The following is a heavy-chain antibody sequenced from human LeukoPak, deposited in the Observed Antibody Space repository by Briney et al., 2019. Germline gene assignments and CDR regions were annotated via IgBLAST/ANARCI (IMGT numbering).Heavy chain of an antibody. Sequence: GGSLRLSCAATGFTLSTYIMNWLRQAPGKGLEWISYINSSSSSIYYADSVKGRLTISRDNAKNSLYLQMNSLRDEDTAVYFCARDRLGAGSFDIWGQGTMVTVSS. CDR1: GFTLSTYI. V-gene: IGHV3-48*02. J-gene: IGHJ3*02. D-gene: IGHD7-27*01. CDR2: INSSSSSI. CDR3: ARDRLGAGSFDI.